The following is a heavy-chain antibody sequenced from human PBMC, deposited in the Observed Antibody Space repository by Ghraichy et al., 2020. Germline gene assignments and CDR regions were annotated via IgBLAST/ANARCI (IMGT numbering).Heavy chain of an antibody. Sequence: GGSLRLSCAASGFTFSSYAMSWVRQAPGKGLQWVSAISGSGGSPYYVDSVKGRFTISRDNSKNTVYRQINSLRAEDTAVYYCAKGSSSDYEFWSPYYYFDYWGQGTLVTVSS. J-gene: IGHJ4*02. CDR1: GFTFSSYA. CDR2: ISGSGGSP. D-gene: IGHD3-3*01. V-gene: IGHV3-23*01. CDR3: AKGSSSDYEFWSPYYYFDY.